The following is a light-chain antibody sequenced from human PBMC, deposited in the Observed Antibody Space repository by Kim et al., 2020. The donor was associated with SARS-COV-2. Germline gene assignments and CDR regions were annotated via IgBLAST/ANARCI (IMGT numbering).Light chain of an antibody. CDR2: DAS. V-gene: IGKV3-11*01. J-gene: IGKJ4*01. CDR1: QSIDTN. CDR3: QQRNSWPPAVT. Sequence: PGERATLSCGASQSIDTNLAWYQQRPGQAPRLLVDDASNRATGVPDRFSGSGSGTDFTLTISSLEPEDFSTYYCQQRNSWPPAVTFGGGTKVDIK.